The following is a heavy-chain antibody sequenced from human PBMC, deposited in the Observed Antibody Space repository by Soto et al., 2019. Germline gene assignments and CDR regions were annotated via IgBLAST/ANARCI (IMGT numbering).Heavy chain of an antibody. CDR3: ARVRAGTNPCGAFYI. D-gene: IGHD1-1*01. J-gene: IGHJ3*02. Sequence: HVQLGQTGAEVKKPGSSVKVSCKASGYTFTSYAMHWVRQAPGQRLEWMGWINAGNGNTKYSQKFQGRVTITSDTTASTSYMELISLRSEDTAVDYCARVRAGTNPCGAFYIWGQGTMVTVSS. CDR1: GYTFTSYA. V-gene: IGHV1-3*01. CDR2: INAGNGNT.